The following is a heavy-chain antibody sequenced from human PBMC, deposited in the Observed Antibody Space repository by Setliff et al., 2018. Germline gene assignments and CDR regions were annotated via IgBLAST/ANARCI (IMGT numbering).Heavy chain of an antibody. J-gene: IGHJ6*02. CDR1: GFTFSTYW. D-gene: IGHD3-22*01. CDR2: SSSDGSGT. CDR3: ARDRTYDSRGYYPGQYGMDV. V-gene: IGHV3-74*03. Sequence: GGSLRLSCAASGFTFSTYWMHWVRQAPGQGLAWVARSSSDGSGTTYADSMKGRFTISIDNAKNTLYLQMNGIRSEDTAVYFCARDRTYDSRGYYPGQYGMDVWGQGTSVTVSS.